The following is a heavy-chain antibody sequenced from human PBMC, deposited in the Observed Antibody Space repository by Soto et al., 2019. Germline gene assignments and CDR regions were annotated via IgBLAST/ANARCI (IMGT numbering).Heavy chain of an antibody. CDR3: ATLERIVGGTWDY. J-gene: IGHJ4*02. D-gene: IGHD1-26*01. Sequence: EVQLVESGGGLVQPGGSLRLSCAASGFTFSDHYMDWVRQSPGKGLEWVGRIRNRANSHTTVYAASVKGRFTISRDDSKNSVFLEMNSLKTEDSTVYCCATLERIVGGTWDYWGQGTLVTVSS. V-gene: IGHV3-72*01. CDR2: IRNRANSHTT. CDR1: GFTFSDHY.